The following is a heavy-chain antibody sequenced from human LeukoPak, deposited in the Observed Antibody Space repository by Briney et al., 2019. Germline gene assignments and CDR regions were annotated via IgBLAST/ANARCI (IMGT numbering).Heavy chain of an antibody. J-gene: IGHJ6*02. CDR1: GFTFSSYA. Sequence: GGSLRLSCAASGFTFSSYAMSWVRQAPGKGLEWVSAISGSGGSTYYADSVKGRFTISRDNSKNTLYLQMNSLRAEDTAVYYCARCRGPRIVAAGRDYYYYGMDVWGQGTTVTVSS. V-gene: IGHV3-23*01. CDR2: ISGSGGST. CDR3: ARCRGPRIVAAGRDYYYYGMDV. D-gene: IGHD6-13*01.